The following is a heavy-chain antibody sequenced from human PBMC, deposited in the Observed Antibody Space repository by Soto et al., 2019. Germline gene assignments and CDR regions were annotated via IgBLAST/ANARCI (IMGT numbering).Heavy chain of an antibody. D-gene: IGHD3-10*01. V-gene: IGHV3-43D*04. CDR2: ISWDGGST. J-gene: IGHJ6*02. CDR3: AKSSLYGSGGMDV. CDR1: GFTFDDYA. Sequence: WGSLRLGCAASGFTFDDYAMHWVRQAPGKGLEWVSLISWDGGSTYYADSVKGRFTISRDNSKNSLYLQMNSLRAEDTALYYCAKSSLYGSGGMDVWGQGTTVTAP.